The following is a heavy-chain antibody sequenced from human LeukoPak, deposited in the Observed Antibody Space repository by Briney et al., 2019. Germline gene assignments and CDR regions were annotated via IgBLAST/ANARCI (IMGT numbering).Heavy chain of an antibody. CDR2: INPNSGGT. CDR1: GYTFTDYY. Sequence: ALVKVSFKASGYTFTDYYLHWVRQAPGQGLEWMGWINPNSGGTNFAQKFQGRVTMTRDTSISTAYMELTRLRSDDTAVYYCARCHWGFDAFDIWGQGTMVTVSS. V-gene: IGHV1-2*02. D-gene: IGHD7-27*01. J-gene: IGHJ3*02. CDR3: ARCHWGFDAFDI.